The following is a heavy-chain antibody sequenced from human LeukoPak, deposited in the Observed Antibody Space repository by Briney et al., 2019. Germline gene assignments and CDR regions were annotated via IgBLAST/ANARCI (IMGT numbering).Heavy chain of an antibody. D-gene: IGHD3-22*01. V-gene: IGHV1-69*13. CDR1: GDTFSSYA. CDR2: LIPMFGTA. CDR3: ARAGVWDYSDSSGYHNAAFDI. J-gene: IGHJ3*02. Sequence: SVKVSCKASGDTFSSYAINWVRQAPGQGLEWMGGLIPMFGTANYAQKFQGRVTITADESTSTAYMEVSSLRSEDTAVYYCARAGVWDYSDSSGYHNAAFDIWGQGTMVTVSS.